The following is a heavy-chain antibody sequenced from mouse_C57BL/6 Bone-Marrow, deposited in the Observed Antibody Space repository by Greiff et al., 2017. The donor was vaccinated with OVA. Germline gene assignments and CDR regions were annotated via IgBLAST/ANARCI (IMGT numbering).Heavy chain of an antibody. V-gene: IGHV1-81*01. Sequence: VQLVESGAELARPGASVKLSCKASGYTFTSYGISWVKQRTGQGLEWIGEIYPRSGNTYYNEKFKGKATLTADKSSSTAYMELRSLTSEDSAVYFCARFELYYSNYRAWFAYWGQGTLVTVSA. CDR3: ARFELYYSNYRAWFAY. CDR1: GYTFTSYG. D-gene: IGHD2-5*01. CDR2: IYPRSGNT. J-gene: IGHJ3*01.